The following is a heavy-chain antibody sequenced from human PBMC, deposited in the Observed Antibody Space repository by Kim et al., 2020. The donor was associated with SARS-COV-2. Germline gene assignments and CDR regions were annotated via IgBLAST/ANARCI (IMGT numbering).Heavy chain of an antibody. CDR2: IFYTGST. CDR3: ARADTRYYYYSMDV. Sequence: SETLSLTCTVSGGSIPSGLSSWGWIRQPPGKGLEWIGSIFYTGSTYYNPSLKSRVTISVDTSKNQFSLKVSSVTAADTAVYYCARADTRYYYYSMDVWG. V-gene: IGHV4-39*07. J-gene: IGHJ6*02. D-gene: IGHD5-18*01. CDR1: GGSIPSGLSS.